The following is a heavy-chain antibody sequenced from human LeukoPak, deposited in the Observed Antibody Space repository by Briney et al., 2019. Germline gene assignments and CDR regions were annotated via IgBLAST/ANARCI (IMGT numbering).Heavy chain of an antibody. CDR3: ARWANSVDY. CDR2: IYSGGST. D-gene: IGHD1-1*01. CDR1: GFTVSSNY. V-gene: IGHV3-66*01. Sequence: GGSLRLSCAVSGFTVSSNYMSWVRQAPGKGLEWVSIIYSGGSTYYADSVKGRFTISRDNSKNTLYLQMNSLRAEDTAVYYCARWANSVDYWGQGTLVTVSS. J-gene: IGHJ4*02.